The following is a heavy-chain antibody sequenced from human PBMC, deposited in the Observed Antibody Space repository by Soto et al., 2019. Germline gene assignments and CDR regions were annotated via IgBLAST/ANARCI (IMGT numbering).Heavy chain of an antibody. CDR2: IFSNDEK. J-gene: IGHJ5*02. CDR1: GFSLSNAGLG. Sequence: QVTVKESGPVLVKPTETLTLTCTVSGFSLSNAGLGVSWIRQPPGKALEWLAHIFSNDEKSYSTSLKSRLTISEDTSKSQVVLTMTNMDPVDTATYYCASTYSTSWYWFDTWGQGTLVTVSS. V-gene: IGHV2-26*04. D-gene: IGHD6-13*01. CDR3: ASTYSTSWYWFDT.